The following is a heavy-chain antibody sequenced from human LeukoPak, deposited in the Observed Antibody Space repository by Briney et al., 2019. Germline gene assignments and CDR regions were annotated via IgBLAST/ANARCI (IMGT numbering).Heavy chain of an antibody. CDR2: IYYYGTT. CDR1: GGSIRGYY. Sequence: SETLSLTCTVSGGSIRGYYWSWIRQPPGKGLEWIGYIYYYGTTTYNPSLKNRVTISVDTSKNLFSLKLRSMTAADTAVYYCARDWRPFDYWGQGILVTVSS. V-gene: IGHV4-59*12. J-gene: IGHJ4*02. CDR3: ARDWRPFDY.